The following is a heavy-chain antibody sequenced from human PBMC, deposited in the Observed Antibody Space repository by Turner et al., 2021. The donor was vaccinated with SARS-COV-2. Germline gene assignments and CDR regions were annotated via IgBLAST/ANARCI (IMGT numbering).Heavy chain of an antibody. CDR2: IWYDGSNK. D-gene: IGHD2-8*01. V-gene: IGHV3-33*01. CDR3: ARDPNAGYYYMDV. Sequence: QVQLVESGGGVVQPGRSLRLSCGASGFTFSSYGMHWVRQAPGKGLGWVAVIWYDGSNKYYADSVKGRFTISRDNSKNTLYLQMNSLRAEDTAVYYCARDPNAGYYYMDVWGKGTTVTVSS. CDR1: GFTFSSYG. J-gene: IGHJ6*03.